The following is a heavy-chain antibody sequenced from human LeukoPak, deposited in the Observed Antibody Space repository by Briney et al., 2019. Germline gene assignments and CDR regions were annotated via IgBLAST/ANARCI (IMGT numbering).Heavy chain of an antibody. J-gene: IGHJ6*03. Sequence: PGGSLRLSCAASGFTFSSYGMHWVRQAPGKGLEWVAFIRYDGSNKYYADSVKGRFTISRDNSKNTLYLQMNSLRAEDTAVYYCAKSGVVVVPAAYYYYYYMDVWGKGTTVTISS. D-gene: IGHD2-2*01. V-gene: IGHV3-30*02. CDR3: AKSGVVVVPAAYYYYYYMDV. CDR1: GFTFSSYG. CDR2: IRYDGSNK.